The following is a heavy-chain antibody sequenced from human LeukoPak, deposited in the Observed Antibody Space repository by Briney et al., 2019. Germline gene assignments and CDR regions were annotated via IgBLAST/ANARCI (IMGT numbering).Heavy chain of an antibody. CDR3: AVLGELSLTQFDY. D-gene: IGHD3-10*01. J-gene: IGHJ4*02. V-gene: IGHV4-39*07. CDR2: IYYSGST. CDR1: GGSISSSSYY. Sequence: SETLSLTCTVSGGSISSSSYYWGWIRQPPGKGLEWIGRIYYSGSTYYNPSLKSRVTISVDTSKNQFSLKLSSVTAADTAVYYCAVLGELSLTQFDYWGQGTLVTVSS.